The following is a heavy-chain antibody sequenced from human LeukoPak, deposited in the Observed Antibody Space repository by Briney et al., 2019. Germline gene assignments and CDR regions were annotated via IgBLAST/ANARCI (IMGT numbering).Heavy chain of an antibody. CDR3: ARGRIAARLRYNWFDP. V-gene: IGHV1-69*01. D-gene: IGHD6-6*01. CDR2: IIPIFGTA. CDR1: GGTFSSYA. J-gene: IGHJ5*02. Sequence: SVKVSCKASGGTFSSYAISWVRQAPGQGLEWMGGIIPIFGTANYAQKFQGRVTITADESTSTAYMELSSLRSEDTAVYYCARGRIAARLRYNWFDPRGQGTLVTVSS.